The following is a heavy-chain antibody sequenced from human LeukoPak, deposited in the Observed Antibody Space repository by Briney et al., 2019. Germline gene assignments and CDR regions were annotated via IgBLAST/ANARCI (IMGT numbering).Heavy chain of an antibody. CDR2: ISGSGGST. CDR3: AKEGSGLYGDYEPDAFDI. V-gene: IGHV3-23*01. J-gene: IGHJ3*02. Sequence: GGSLRLSCAASGFTFSSYAMSWVRQAPGKGLEWVSAISGSGGSTYYADSVKGRFTISRDNSKNTLYLQMNSLRAEDTAVYYCAKEGSGLYGDYEPDAFDIWGQGTMVTVSS. D-gene: IGHD4-17*01. CDR1: GFTFSSYA.